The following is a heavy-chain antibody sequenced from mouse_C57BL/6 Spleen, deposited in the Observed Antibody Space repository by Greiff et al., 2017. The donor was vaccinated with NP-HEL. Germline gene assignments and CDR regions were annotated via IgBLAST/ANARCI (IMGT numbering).Heavy chain of an antibody. D-gene: IGHD3-2*02. V-gene: IGHV1-82*01. Sequence: QVQLQQSGPELVKPGASVKISCKASGYAFSSSWMNWVKQRPGKGLEWIGRIYPGDGDTNYNGKFKGKATLTADKSSSTAYMQLSSLTSEDSAVYFCEREEGGSSGYVDYAMDYWGQGTSVTVSS. CDR2: IYPGDGDT. CDR3: EREEGGSSGYVDYAMDY. CDR1: GYAFSSSW. J-gene: IGHJ4*01.